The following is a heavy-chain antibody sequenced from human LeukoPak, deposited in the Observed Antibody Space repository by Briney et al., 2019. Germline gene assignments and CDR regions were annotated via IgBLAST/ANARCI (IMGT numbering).Heavy chain of an antibody. V-gene: IGHV3-74*01. D-gene: IGHD1-20*01. CDR1: GFTFSSYW. Sequence: GGSLRLSCGASGFTFSSYWMHWVRQAPGKGLVWVSRINSDGSSTSYADSVKGRFTSSRDNAKNTLYLQMNGLRAEDTAVYYCARVDGNWNGMDVWGQGTTVTVSS. CDR3: ARVDGNWNGMDV. CDR2: INSDGSST. J-gene: IGHJ6*02.